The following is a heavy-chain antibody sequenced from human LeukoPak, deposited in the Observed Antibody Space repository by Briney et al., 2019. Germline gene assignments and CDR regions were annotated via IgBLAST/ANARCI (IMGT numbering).Heavy chain of an antibody. Sequence: SETLSLTCTVSGGSISSYYWSWIRQPPGKGLEWIGYIYYSGSTNYNPSLKSRVTISVDTSKNQFSLKLSSVTAADTAVYYCARAALGYSSTWDYYYYMDVWGKGTTVTVSS. V-gene: IGHV4-59*01. CDR3: ARAALGYSSTWDYYYYMDV. J-gene: IGHJ6*03. D-gene: IGHD6-13*01. CDR1: GGSISSYY. CDR2: IYYSGST.